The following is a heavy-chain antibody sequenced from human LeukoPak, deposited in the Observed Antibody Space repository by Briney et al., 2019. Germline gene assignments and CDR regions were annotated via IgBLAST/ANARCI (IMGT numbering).Heavy chain of an antibody. D-gene: IGHD3-10*01. CDR1: GFTFSSYA. CDR2: ISGSGGST. V-gene: IGHV3-23*01. CDR3: AKDTYYYGSGSPGDY. Sequence: GGSLRLSCAASGFTFSSYAMSWVRQAPGKGLEWVSAISGSGGSTYYADSVKGRFTISRDNSKNTLYLQMNSLRAVDTAVYYCAKDTYYYGSGSPGDYWGQGTLVTVSS. J-gene: IGHJ4*02.